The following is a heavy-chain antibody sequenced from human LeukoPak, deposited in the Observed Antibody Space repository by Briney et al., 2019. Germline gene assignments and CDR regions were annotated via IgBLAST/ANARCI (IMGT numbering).Heavy chain of an antibody. CDR2: INPSGGST. CDR3: ALLSYGSGSFLDY. V-gene: IGHV1-46*01. CDR1: GYTFTIYY. Sequence: ASVKVSCKASGYTFTIYYMHWVREAPGQGLEWMGIINPSGGSTSYAQEFQGRVTMTRDTSTSTAYMELSSLRSEDTAVYYCALLSYGSGSFLDYWGQGTLVTVSS. J-gene: IGHJ4*02. D-gene: IGHD3-10*01.